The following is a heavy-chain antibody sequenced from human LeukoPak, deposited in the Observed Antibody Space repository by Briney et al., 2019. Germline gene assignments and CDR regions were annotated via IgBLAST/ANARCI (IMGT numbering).Heavy chain of an antibody. CDR3: ARVRYSSGHDAFDI. D-gene: IGHD6-19*01. Sequence: SVKVSCKASGGTFSSYAISWVRQAPGQGLEWMGGIIPIFGTANYAQKFQGRVTITTDESTSTAYMELSSLRSEDTAVYYCARVRYSSGHDAFDIWGQGTMVTVSS. J-gene: IGHJ3*02. CDR1: GGTFSSYA. CDR2: IIPIFGTA. V-gene: IGHV1-69*05.